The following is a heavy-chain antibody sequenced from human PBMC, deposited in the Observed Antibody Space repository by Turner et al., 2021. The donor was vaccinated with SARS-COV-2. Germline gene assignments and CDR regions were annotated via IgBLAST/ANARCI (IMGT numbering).Heavy chain of an antibody. D-gene: IGHD2-8*01. J-gene: IGHJ5*02. CDR1: GYPLIELS. V-gene: IGHV1-24*01. CDR2: FDPEDGET. CDR3: ATAPPYWTNCVCPNWFDP. Sequence: QVQLVPSGAEGKKPGASVKVPCKVSGYPLIELSMHWVRQAPGKGLEWMGGFDPEDGETIYAQKFQGRVTMTKDTATDTAYMELSSLRSEDTAVYDCATAPPYWTNCVCPNWFDPWGQGTLVTVSS.